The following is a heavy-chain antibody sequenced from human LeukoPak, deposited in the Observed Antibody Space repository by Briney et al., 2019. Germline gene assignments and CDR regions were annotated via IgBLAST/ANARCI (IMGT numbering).Heavy chain of an antibody. CDR3: AREFSSGSTNNWFDP. Sequence: GGSLRLSCAASGFTFSSYSMNWVRQAPGKGLEWVSSISSSSSYIYYADSVKGRFTISRDNAKNSLYLQMNSLRAEDTAVYYCAREFSSGSTNNWFDPWGQGTLVTVSS. D-gene: IGHD6-19*01. V-gene: IGHV3-21*01. CDR2: ISSSSSYI. CDR1: GFTFSSYS. J-gene: IGHJ5*02.